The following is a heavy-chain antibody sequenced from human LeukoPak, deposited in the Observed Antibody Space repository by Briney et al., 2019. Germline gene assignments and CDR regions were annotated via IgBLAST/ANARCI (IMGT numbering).Heavy chain of an antibody. CDR3: ARVIVGAFDI. J-gene: IGHJ3*02. CDR2: INHSGST. V-gene: IGHV4-34*01. Sequence: PSETLSLTCAVYGGSFSGYYWSWIRQPPGKGLEWIGEINHSGSTNYNPSLKSRVTISVDTSENQFSLKLSSVTAADTAVYYCARVIVGAFDIWGQGTMVTVSS. D-gene: IGHD1-26*01. CDR1: GGSFSGYY.